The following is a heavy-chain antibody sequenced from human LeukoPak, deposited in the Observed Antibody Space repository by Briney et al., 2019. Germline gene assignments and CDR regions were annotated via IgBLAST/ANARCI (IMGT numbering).Heavy chain of an antibody. J-gene: IGHJ4*02. CDR3: ARGLNDIVVVPAAASGDFDY. D-gene: IGHD2-2*01. CDR2: INHSGST. V-gene: IGHV4-34*01. Sequence: SESLSLTCAVYDGSFSGYNWSWIRQPPWKGLEWIGEINHSGSTNYNPSLKSRVTISVDTSKNQFSLKLSSVTAADTAVYYCARGLNDIVVVPAAASGDFDYWGQGTLVTVSS. CDR1: DGSFSGYN.